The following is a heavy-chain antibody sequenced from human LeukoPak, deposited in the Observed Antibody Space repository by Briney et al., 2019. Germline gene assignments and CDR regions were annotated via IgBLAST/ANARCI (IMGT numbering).Heavy chain of an antibody. V-gene: IGHV1-8*01. CDR1: GYTFTSYD. CDR3: ASIPQLDYYYYYGMDV. Sequence: ASVKVSCKAPGYTFTSYDINWVRQATGQGLEWMGWMNPNSGNTGYAQKFQGRVTMTRNTSISTAYMELSSLRSEDTAVYYCASIPQLDYYYYYGMDVWGQGTTVTVSS. J-gene: IGHJ6*02. D-gene: IGHD6-13*01. CDR2: MNPNSGNT.